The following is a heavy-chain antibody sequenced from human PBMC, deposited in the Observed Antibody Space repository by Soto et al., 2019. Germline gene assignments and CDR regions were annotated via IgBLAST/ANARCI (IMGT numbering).Heavy chain of an antibody. CDR1: GGSISSGGYY. V-gene: IGHV4-31*03. D-gene: IGHD2-2*01. J-gene: IGHJ3*02. Sequence: SETLSLTCTVSGGSISSGGYYWSWIRQHPGNGLEWIGYIYYSGSTYYNPSLKSRVTISVDTSKNQFSLKLSSVTAPDTAVYYCARDAEGYCSSTSCYDRFSAAFDIWGQGTMVTVSS. CDR2: IYYSGST. CDR3: ARDAEGYCSSTSCYDRFSAAFDI.